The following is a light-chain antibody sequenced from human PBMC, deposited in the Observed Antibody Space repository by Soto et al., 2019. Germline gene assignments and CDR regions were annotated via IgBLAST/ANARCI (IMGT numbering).Light chain of an antibody. CDR1: SSNIGNNY. Sequence: QSVLTQPPSVSAAPGQKVTISCSGSSSNIGNNYVSWYQQLPGTAPKLLVYDDNIRPSGLPDRFSGSKSGTSATLGITGLQSGDEADYYCGTWDNSLSGMVFGGGTQLTVL. CDR2: DDN. J-gene: IGLJ2*01. CDR3: GTWDNSLSGMV. V-gene: IGLV1-51*01.